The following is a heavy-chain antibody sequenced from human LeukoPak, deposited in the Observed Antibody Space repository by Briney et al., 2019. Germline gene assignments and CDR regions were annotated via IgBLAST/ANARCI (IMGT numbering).Heavy chain of an antibody. CDR2: INPNSGGT. CDR1: GYTFTGYY. CDR3: ARDIPFYGSGGDWFDP. D-gene: IGHD3-10*01. J-gene: IGHJ5*02. V-gene: IGHV1-2*02. Sequence: ASVKVSCKASGYTFTGYYMHWVRQAPGQGLEWMGWINPNSGGTNYAQKFQGRVTMTRDTSISTAYMELSRLRSDDTAVYYCARDIPFYGSGGDWFDPWGQGTLVTVSS.